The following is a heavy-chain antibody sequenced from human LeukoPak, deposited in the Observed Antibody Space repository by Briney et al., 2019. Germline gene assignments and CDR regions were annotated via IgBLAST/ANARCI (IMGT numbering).Heavy chain of an antibody. D-gene: IGHD1-14*01. J-gene: IGHJ5*02. V-gene: IGHV4-4*07. Sequence: PSETLSLTCTVSGGSISGYYWSWNRQPAGKGLEWIGRIYTSGSTNYNPSLKSRVTMSVDTSKNQFSLKLSSVTAADTAVYYCARASPTTNKGAYGWFDPWGQGTLVTVSS. CDR2: IYTSGST. CDR1: GGSISGYY. CDR3: ARASPTTNKGAYGWFDP.